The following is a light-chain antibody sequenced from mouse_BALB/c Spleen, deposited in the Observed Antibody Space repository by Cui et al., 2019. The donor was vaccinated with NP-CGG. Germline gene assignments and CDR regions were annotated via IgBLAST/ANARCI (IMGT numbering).Light chain of an antibody. CDR2: GTN. V-gene: IGLV1*01. J-gene: IGLJ1*01. Sequence: QGVLTQESALTTSPGETVTLTCRSSTGAVTTSNYANWVQEKPGHLFTGLIGGTNNRAPGVPARFSGSLIGDKAALTITGAQTEDEAIYFCALWYSNHWVFGGGTKLTVL. CDR3: ALWYSNHWV. CDR1: TGAVTTSNY.